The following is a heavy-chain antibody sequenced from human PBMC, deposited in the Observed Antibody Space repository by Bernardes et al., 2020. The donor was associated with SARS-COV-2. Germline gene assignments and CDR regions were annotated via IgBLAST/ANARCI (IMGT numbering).Heavy chain of an antibody. Sequence: GGSLRLSCAASGLTVSSNYMNWVRQAPGKGLEWVSVIYSGDNTYYADSVKGRFTIYRDNSKNMVYLQMNSLRVEDTAVYYCARGYGGHGRWDNWFGPWGQGNLVTVSS. CDR1: GLTVSSNY. D-gene: IGHD5-12*01. CDR3: ARGYGGHGRWDNWFGP. CDR2: IYSGDNT. J-gene: IGHJ5*02. V-gene: IGHV3-53*01.